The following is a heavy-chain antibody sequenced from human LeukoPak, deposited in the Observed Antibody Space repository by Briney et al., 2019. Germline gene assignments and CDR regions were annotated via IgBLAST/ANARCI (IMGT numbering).Heavy chain of an antibody. CDR1: GFTFSSYG. CDR3: AKRGAVGATTAYFDY. Sequence: GGSLRLSCAASGFTFSSYGMHWVRQAPGKGLEWVAFIRYDGSNKYYADSVKGRFTISRDNSKNTLYLQMNSLRAEDTAVYYCAKRGAVGATTAYFDYWGQGTLVTVSS. V-gene: IGHV3-30*02. J-gene: IGHJ4*02. CDR2: IRYDGSNK. D-gene: IGHD1-26*01.